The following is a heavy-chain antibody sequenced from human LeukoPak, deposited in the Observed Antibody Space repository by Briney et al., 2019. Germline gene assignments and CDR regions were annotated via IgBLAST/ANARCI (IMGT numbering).Heavy chain of an antibody. CDR3: ARGLYSSSSHFDY. Sequence: SETLSLTCTVFGDSVSSSNYYWAWFRQPPGKGLEWIGEINHSGSTNYNPSLKSRVTISVDTSKNQFSLKLSSVTAADTAAYYCARGLYSSSSHFDYWGQGTLVTVSS. D-gene: IGHD6-6*01. J-gene: IGHJ4*02. CDR1: GDSVSSSNYY. V-gene: IGHV4-39*07. CDR2: INHSGST.